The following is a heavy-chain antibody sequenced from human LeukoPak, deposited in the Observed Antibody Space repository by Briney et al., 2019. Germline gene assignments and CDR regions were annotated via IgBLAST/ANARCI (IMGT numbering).Heavy chain of an antibody. CDR2: IYYSGST. V-gene: IGHV4-59*08. CDR1: GGSISSYY. J-gene: IGHJ4*02. D-gene: IGHD6-13*01. CDR3: ARGAAPFDH. Sequence: KPSETLSLTCTVSGGSISSYYWSWIRQPPGKGLEWIGYIYYSGSTNYNPSLKSRVTISVDASKNQLSLKLSSVTAADTAMYYCARGAAPFDHWGQGTLVTVSS.